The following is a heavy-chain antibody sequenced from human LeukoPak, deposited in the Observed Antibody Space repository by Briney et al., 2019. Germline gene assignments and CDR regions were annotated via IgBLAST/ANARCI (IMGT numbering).Heavy chain of an antibody. V-gene: IGHV4-31*03. J-gene: IGHJ3*02. CDR1: GGSISSGGYY. CDR3: ARSYDSSGYYSPGFDI. CDR2: ICYSGST. D-gene: IGHD3-22*01. Sequence: SETLSLTCTVSGGSISSGGYYWSWIRQHPGKGLEWIGYICYSGSTYYNPSPKSRVTISVDTSKNQFSLKLSSVTAADTAVYYCARSYDSSGYYSPGFDIWGQGTMVTVSS.